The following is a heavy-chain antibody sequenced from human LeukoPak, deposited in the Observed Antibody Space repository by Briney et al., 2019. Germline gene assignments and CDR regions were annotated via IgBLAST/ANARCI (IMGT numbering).Heavy chain of an antibody. CDR3: ARGGTSGRSGFDP. V-gene: IGHV3-7*05. D-gene: IGHD1-1*01. CDR2: IKEDGSEK. CDR1: GFIFSSYW. Sequence: GGPLRLSCAASGFIFSSYWMSWVRQAPGKGLEWVAKIKEDGSEKYYVDSVKGRFTISRDNDKKSLYLQMNSLRAEDTAVYYCARGGTSGRSGFDPWGQGTLVTVSS. J-gene: IGHJ5*02.